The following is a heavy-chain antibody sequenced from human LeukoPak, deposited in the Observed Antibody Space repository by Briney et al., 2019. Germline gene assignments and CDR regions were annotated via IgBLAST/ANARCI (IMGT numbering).Heavy chain of an antibody. V-gene: IGHV2-5*02. CDR1: GFSINSSGGG. Sequence: FGSSAVKTNKNLQLDCPFPGFSINSSGGGGGWIRQNPGKALEWLAVIYWDDDKRYITSLKSRLTITKDTSKNQVVLTMTNMDPVDTATYYCAHRGEGSASYYDFDYWGQGTLVTVSS. CDR2: IYWDDDK. J-gene: IGHJ4*02. D-gene: IGHD3-10*01. CDR3: AHRGEGSASYYDFDY.